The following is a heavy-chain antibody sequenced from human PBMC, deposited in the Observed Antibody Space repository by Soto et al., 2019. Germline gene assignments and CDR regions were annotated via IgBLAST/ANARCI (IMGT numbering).Heavy chain of an antibody. V-gene: IGHV4-38-2*01. CDR3: ASQSTVTTPD. J-gene: IGHJ4*02. D-gene: IGHD4-17*01. Sequence: PWETLSLTCAVSGYSISSGYYWGWIRQPPGKGLEWIGSIYHSGSTYYNPSLKSRVTISVDTSKNQFSLKLSSVTAADTAVYYCASQSTVTTPDWGQGTLVTVSS. CDR2: IYHSGST. CDR1: GYSISSGYY.